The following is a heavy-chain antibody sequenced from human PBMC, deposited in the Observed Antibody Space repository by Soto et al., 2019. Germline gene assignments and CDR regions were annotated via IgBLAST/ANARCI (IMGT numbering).Heavy chain of an antibody. CDR2: ISGSGDST. V-gene: IGHV3-23*01. CDR3: AKGVPGIAVAGTGYFEN. CDR1: GFTFSSYA. Sequence: GGSLRLSCAASGFTFSSYAMSWVRQAPGKGLEWVSGISGSGDSTYYADSVKGRFTISRDNSKNTLYLQMNSLRAEDTAVYYCAKGVPGIAVAGTGYFENWGQGTLVTVSS. J-gene: IGHJ1*01. D-gene: IGHD6-19*01.